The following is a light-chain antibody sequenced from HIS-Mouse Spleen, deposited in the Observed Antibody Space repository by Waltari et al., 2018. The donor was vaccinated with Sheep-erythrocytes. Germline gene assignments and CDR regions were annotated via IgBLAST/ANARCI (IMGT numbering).Light chain of an antibody. V-gene: IGLV2-8*01. CDR3: CSYAGSYNHV. Sequence: QSALTQPPSASGSPGQSVTISCTGTSSDVGGYNYVSWYQQHPGEAPKLMIYDVSKRPSGVPDRFSGSKSGNTASLTISGLQAEDEADYYCCSYAGSYNHVFATGTKVTVL. CDR1: SSDVGGYNY. CDR2: DVS. J-gene: IGLJ1*01.